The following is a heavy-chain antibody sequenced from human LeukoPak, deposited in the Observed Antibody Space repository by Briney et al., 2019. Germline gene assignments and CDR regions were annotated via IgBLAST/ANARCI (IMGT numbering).Heavy chain of an antibody. CDR1: GFTFSSYA. CDR3: AKDTYYYGSGRPAGWFDP. J-gene: IGHJ5*02. V-gene: IGHV3-23*01. CDR2: ISGSGGST. Sequence: GGSLRLSCAASGFTFSSYAMSWVRQAPGKGLEWVSAISGSGGSTYYADSVKGRFTISRDNSKNTLYLQMNSLRAEDTAVYYCAKDTYYYGSGRPAGWFDPWGQGTLVTVSS. D-gene: IGHD3-10*01.